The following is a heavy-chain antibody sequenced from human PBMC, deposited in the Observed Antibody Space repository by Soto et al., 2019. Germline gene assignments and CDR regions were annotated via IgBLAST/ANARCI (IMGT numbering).Heavy chain of an antibody. D-gene: IGHD6-19*01. J-gene: IGHJ4*02. CDR3: ARVVGTVAGPDDY. Sequence: GVSLRLSCAASGFAFSTYEVHWVRQAPGKGLEWVSYISISGSTIYYADSVKGRFTISRDNAKNSLYLQMNSLRAEDTAVYYCARVVGTVAGPDDYWGQGSLVTVSS. V-gene: IGHV3-48*03. CDR2: ISISGSTI. CDR1: GFAFSTYE.